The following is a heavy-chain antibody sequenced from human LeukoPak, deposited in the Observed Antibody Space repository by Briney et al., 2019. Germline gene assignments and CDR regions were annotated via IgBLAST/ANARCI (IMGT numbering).Heavy chain of an antibody. D-gene: IGHD3-16*01. J-gene: IGHJ4*02. CDR2: LYNSGST. Sequence: MPSETLSLTCTVSGGSISSSSYYWGWIRQPPGKGLEWIGSLYNSGSTYHNPSLQSRVTISVDTSKNQFSLKLSSVTAADTAVYYCAMGDLVVRDFDYWGQGTLVTVSS. V-gene: IGHV4-39*07. CDR3: AMGDLVVRDFDY. CDR1: GGSISSSSYY.